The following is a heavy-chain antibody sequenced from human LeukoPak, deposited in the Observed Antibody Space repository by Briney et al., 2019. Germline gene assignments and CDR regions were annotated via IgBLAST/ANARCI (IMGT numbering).Heavy chain of an antibody. CDR1: GYPFTIYD. Sequence: ASVKVSCKASGYPFTIYDINWVRQPPGQGLEWMGCMNPNGASEGNKQRFQGRLTLTMKISISTAYMELSSLRSEETVVDYCARGRQSILWGQGTLVTVSS. V-gene: IGHV1-8*01. J-gene: IGHJ4*02. CDR3: ARGRQSIL. D-gene: IGHD6-6*01. CDR2: MNPNGASE.